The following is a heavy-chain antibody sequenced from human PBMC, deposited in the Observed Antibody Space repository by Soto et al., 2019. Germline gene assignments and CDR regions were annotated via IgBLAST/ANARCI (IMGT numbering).Heavy chain of an antibody. CDR3: ARHIGLSSSWYWFDP. CDR1: GGSISSSSYY. V-gene: IGHV4-39*01. CDR2: IYYSGST. Sequence: SETLSLTCTVSGGSISSSSYYWGWIRQPPGKGLEWIGSIYYSGSTYYNPSLKSRVTISVDTSKNQFSLKLSSVTAADTAVYYCARHIGLSSSWYWFDPWGQGTLVTVSS. D-gene: IGHD6-13*01. J-gene: IGHJ5*02.